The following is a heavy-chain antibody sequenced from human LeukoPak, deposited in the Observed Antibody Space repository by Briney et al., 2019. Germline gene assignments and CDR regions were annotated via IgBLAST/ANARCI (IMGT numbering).Heavy chain of an antibody. CDR1: GGSISSGDYY. CDR3: ARSRIAAAGSTWYFDL. Sequence: SETLSLTCTVSGGSISSGDYYWRWIRQPPGKGLEWFGYICYSESTYYNPSLKSLVTISVDTSKNQFSLKLSSVTAADTAVYYCARSRIAAAGSTWYFDLWGRGTLVTVSS. V-gene: IGHV4-30-4*01. CDR2: ICYSEST. J-gene: IGHJ2*01. D-gene: IGHD6-13*01.